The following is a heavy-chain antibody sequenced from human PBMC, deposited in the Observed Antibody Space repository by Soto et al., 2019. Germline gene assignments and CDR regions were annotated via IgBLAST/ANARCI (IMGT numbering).Heavy chain of an antibody. J-gene: IGHJ3*02. CDR2: IYYSVST. CDR1: CGSISRSSYY. D-gene: IGHD3-22*01. CDR3: ASPYFYETSVYCRPADTLDI. Sequence: SETLSLTCTVSCGSISRSSYYWGWIRQPPGKGLQWIGSIYYSVSTYYNPSLKSRVTISVDKSKNQFSLKLSSVTAADTALYYWASPYFYETSVYCRPADTLDIWGPGTMVTVSS. V-gene: IGHV4-39*01.